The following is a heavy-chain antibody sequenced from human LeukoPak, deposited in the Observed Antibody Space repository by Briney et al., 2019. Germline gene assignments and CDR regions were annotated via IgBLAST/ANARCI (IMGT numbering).Heavy chain of an antibody. CDR2: ISSSSSYI. CDR3: AKAAGIAVAGPPIDY. J-gene: IGHJ4*02. D-gene: IGHD6-19*01. V-gene: IGHV3-21*04. CDR1: GFTFSSYS. Sequence: GGSLRLSCAASGFTFSSYSMNWVRQAPGKGLEWVSSISSSSSYIYYADSVKGRFTISRDNAKNSLYLQMNSLRAEDTAVYYCAKAAGIAVAGPPIDYWGQGTLVTVSS.